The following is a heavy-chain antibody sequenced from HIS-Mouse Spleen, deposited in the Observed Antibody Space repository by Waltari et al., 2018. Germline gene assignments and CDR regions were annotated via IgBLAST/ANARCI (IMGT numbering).Heavy chain of an antibody. CDR2: IYYRGST. J-gene: IGHJ2*01. V-gene: IGHV4-39*07. Sequence: QLQLQESGPGLVKPSETLSLTCTVPGGSIRSSSYYWGWLRQPPGKGLEWCGSIYYRGSTYYNPSLKSRVTISVDTSKNQFSLKLSSVTAADTAVYYCAREIPYSSSWYDWYFDLWGRGTLVTVSS. CDR1: GGSIRSSSYY. D-gene: IGHD6-13*01. CDR3: AREIPYSSSWYDWYFDL.